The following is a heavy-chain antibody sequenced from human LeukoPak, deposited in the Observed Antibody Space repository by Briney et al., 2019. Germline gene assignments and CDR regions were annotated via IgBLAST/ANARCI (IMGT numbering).Heavy chain of an antibody. CDR3: ASAGATRNYYYYMDV. CDR2: ISYDGSNK. D-gene: IGHD1-26*01. Sequence: GGSLRLSCAASGFTFSSYAMHWVRQAPGKGLEWVAVISYDGSNKYYADSVKGRFTISRDNSKNTLYLQMNSLRAEDTAVYYCASAGATRNYYYYMDVWGKGTTVTVSS. V-gene: IGHV3-30*04. CDR1: GFTFSSYA. J-gene: IGHJ6*03.